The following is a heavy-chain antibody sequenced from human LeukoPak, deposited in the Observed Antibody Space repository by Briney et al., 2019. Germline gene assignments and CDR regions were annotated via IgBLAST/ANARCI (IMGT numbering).Heavy chain of an antibody. V-gene: IGHV3-74*01. Sequence: GGSLRLFCAASGFTFSSYWMHWVRQAPGKGLVWVSRINSDGSSTNYADFVKGRFTISRDNAKNTLYLQMNSLRAEDTAVYYCARIFWSGYSYDAFDIWGQGTMVTVSS. D-gene: IGHD3-3*01. CDR3: ARIFWSGYSYDAFDI. CDR1: GFTFSSYW. J-gene: IGHJ3*02. CDR2: INSDGSST.